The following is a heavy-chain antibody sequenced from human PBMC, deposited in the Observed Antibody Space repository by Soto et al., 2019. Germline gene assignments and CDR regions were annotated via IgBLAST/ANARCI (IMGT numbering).Heavy chain of an antibody. J-gene: IGHJ2*01. D-gene: IGHD2-8*01. V-gene: IGHV4-59*08. CDR2: VYHSEKT. CDR3: ARPKGVAPAVWYFDL. CDR1: GDYVTSHY. Sequence: QVQLQESGPGLVKPSETLSLTCTVSGDYVTSHYWSWIRQPPGKGPEWIGYVYHSEKTDSSPSLKSRVTISVDTSKNQISLSLTSVTAADTAIYYCARPKGVAPAVWYFDLWGRGTLVTVSS.